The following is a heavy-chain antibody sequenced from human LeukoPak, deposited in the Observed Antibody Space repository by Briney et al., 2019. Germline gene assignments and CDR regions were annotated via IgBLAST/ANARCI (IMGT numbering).Heavy chain of an antibody. CDR2: IYYSGST. CDR1: GGSVSSGSYY. V-gene: IGHV4-61*01. J-gene: IGHJ4*02. D-gene: IGHD3-10*01. CDR3: ARGEAWGSGSYYFDY. Sequence: SETLSLTCTVSGGSVSSGSYYWSWIRQPPGKGLEWIRYIYYSGSTNYNPSLKSRVTISVDRSKNQFSLKLSSVTAADTAVYYCARGEAWGSGSYYFDYWGQGTLVTVSS.